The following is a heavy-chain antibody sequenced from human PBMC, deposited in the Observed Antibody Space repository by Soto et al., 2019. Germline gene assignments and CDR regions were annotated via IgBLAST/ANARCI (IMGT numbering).Heavy chain of an antibody. J-gene: IGHJ5*02. V-gene: IGHV4-30-4*01. D-gene: IGHD3-16*02. Sequence: QVQLQESGPGLVKPSQTLSLTCTVSGGSISSGDYYWSWIRQPPGKGLEWIGYIYYSGSTYYNPSLRSRVTISVDTSKNQFSLKLSSVTAADTAVYYCAGLQSMRLSGLDPWGQGTLVTVSS. CDR3: AGLQSMRLSGLDP. CDR1: GGSISSGDYY. CDR2: IYYSGST.